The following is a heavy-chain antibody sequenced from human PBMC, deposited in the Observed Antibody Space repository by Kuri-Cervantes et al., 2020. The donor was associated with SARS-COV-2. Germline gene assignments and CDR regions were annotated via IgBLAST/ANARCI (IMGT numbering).Heavy chain of an antibody. J-gene: IGHJ4*02. CDR2: ISSSSSYI. Sequence: LSLTCAASGFTFSSYSMNWVRQAPGKGLEWVSSISSSSSYIYYADSVKGRSTISRDSAKNSLYLQMNSLRAEDTAVYYCAGEPDYDFWSGDFDYWGQGTLVTVSS. D-gene: IGHD3-3*01. CDR3: AGEPDYDFWSGDFDY. CDR1: GFTFSSYS. V-gene: IGHV3-21*01.